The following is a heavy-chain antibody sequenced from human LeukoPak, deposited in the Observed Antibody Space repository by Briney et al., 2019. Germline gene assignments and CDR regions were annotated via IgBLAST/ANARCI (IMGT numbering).Heavy chain of an antibody. Sequence: GASVKVSCKASGYTFTSYGISWVRQAPGQGLEWMGRINPNSGGTNYAQKFQGRVTMTRDTSISTAYMELSRLRSDDTAVYYCAREGGAYCSSTSCSFEKYNWFDPWGQGTLVTVSS. CDR1: GYTFTSYG. V-gene: IGHV1-2*06. J-gene: IGHJ5*02. D-gene: IGHD2-2*01. CDR3: AREGGAYCSSTSCSFEKYNWFDP. CDR2: INPNSGGT.